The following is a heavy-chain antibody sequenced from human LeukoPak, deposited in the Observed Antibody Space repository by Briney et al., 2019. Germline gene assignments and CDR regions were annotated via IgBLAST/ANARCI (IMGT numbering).Heavy chain of an antibody. CDR2: ISGSGGST. Sequence: TGGSLRLSCAASGFTFKSYGMSWVRQAPGKGLEWVSAISGSGGSTYYADSVKGRFTISRDNSKNTLYLQMNSLRADDTAVYFCARGSNWRFDYWGQGTLVTVSS. V-gene: IGHV3-23*01. J-gene: IGHJ4*02. CDR1: GFTFKSYG. CDR3: ARGSNWRFDY. D-gene: IGHD6-13*01.